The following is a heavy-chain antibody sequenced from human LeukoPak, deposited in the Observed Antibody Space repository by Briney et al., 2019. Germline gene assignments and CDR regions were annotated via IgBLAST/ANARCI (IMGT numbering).Heavy chain of an antibody. D-gene: IGHD3-10*01. CDR2: INSDGSST. J-gene: IGHJ4*02. V-gene: IGHV3-74*01. CDR3: AELTSMVEQY. Sequence: GGSLRLSCAASGLTLSSYWMHWVRQAPGKGLVWVSRINSDGSSTRYADSVKGRFTISRDNAKYTLYLQMNSLRAEDTAVYYCAELTSMVEQYWGQGTLVTVSS. CDR1: GLTLSSYW.